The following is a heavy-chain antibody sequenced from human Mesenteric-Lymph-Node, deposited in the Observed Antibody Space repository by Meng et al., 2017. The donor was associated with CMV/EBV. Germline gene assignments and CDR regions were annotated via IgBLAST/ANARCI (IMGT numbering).Heavy chain of an antibody. CDR2: INSDGSST. CDR3: TPGGTSVY. Sequence: GESLKISCAASGFIFSSYWMHWVRQAPGKGLVWVSRINSDGSSTSYADSVKGRFTISRDNAKNTLYLQMNSLRAEDTAVYYCTPGGTSVYWGQGTLVTVSS. V-gene: IGHV3-74*01. D-gene: IGHD6-25*01. CDR1: GFIFSSYW. J-gene: IGHJ4*02.